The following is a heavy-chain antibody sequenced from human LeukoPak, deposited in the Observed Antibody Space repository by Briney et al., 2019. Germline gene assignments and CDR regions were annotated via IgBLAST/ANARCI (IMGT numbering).Heavy chain of an antibody. Sequence: ASVKVSCKASGYTFTSYVISWVRQAPGQGLEWMGWISAYNGNTNYAQKLQGRVTMTTDTSTSTAYMELRSLRSDDTAVYYCARDWPTTSSTSCLWCYYYYMDVWGKGTTVTVSS. V-gene: IGHV1-18*01. J-gene: IGHJ6*03. CDR1: GYTFTSYV. D-gene: IGHD2-2*01. CDR2: ISAYNGNT. CDR3: ARDWPTTSSTSCLWCYYYYMDV.